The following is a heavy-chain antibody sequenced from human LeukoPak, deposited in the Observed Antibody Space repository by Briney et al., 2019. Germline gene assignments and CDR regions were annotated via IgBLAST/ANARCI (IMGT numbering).Heavy chain of an antibody. D-gene: IGHD6-19*01. CDR2: ISYDGSNK. V-gene: IGHV3-30*18. Sequence: GGSLRLSCAASGFTFSSYGMHWVRQAPGKGLEWVAVISYDGSNKYYADSVKGRFTISRDNSKNTLYLQMNSLRAEDTAVYYCAKDQWLSYWGQGTLVTVSS. CDR1: GFTFSSYG. CDR3: AKDQWLSY. J-gene: IGHJ4*02.